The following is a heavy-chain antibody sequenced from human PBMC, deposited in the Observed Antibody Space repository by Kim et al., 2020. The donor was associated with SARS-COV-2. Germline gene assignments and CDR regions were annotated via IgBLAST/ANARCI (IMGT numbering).Heavy chain of an antibody. V-gene: IGHV3-23*01. CDR2: IPNSGGST. CDR1: GFTFSSYA. Sequence: GGSLRLSCAASGFTFSSYAMSWVRQAPGKGLEWVSVIPNSGGSTYYADSVRGRFTISRDNSKNTLYLQMNSLRAEDTAVYYCAKLEWDHLVGGFDFWCQGALVTVSS. CDR3: AKLEWDHLVGGFDF. J-gene: IGHJ4*02. D-gene: IGHD3-3*01.